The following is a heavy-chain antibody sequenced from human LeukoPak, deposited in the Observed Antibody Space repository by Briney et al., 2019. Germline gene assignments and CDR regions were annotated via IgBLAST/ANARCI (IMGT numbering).Heavy chain of an antibody. CDR2: IYYSGST. V-gene: IGHV4-39*01. Sequence: SETLSLTRTVSGGSISSSSYYWGWIRQPPGKGLEWIGSIYYSGSTYYNPSLKSRVTISVDTSKNQFSLKLSSVTAADTAVYYCARHRDYYGMDVWGQGTTVTVSS. D-gene: IGHD3-10*01. J-gene: IGHJ6*02. CDR1: GGSISSSSYY. CDR3: ARHRDYYGMDV.